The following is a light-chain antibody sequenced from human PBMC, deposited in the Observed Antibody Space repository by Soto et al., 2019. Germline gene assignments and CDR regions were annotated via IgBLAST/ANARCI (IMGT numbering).Light chain of an antibody. CDR3: QQYNSYPPPIT. V-gene: IGKV1-5*03. J-gene: IGKJ5*01. Sequence: IQMTQSPSTLSASVGDRVTITCRASQSISSWLAWYQQKPGKAPKLLIYKASSLESGVPSRFSGSGSGTEFTLTISSLQPDDFATYYCQQYNSYPPPITFGQGTRLEIK. CDR1: QSISSW. CDR2: KAS.